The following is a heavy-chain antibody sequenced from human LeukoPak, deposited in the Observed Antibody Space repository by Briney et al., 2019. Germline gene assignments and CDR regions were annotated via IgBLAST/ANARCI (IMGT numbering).Heavy chain of an antibody. V-gene: IGHV4-39*01. D-gene: IGHD3-3*01. Sequence: KPSETLSLTCTVSGGSISSSSYYWGWIRQPPGKGLEWIGSIYYSGSTYYNPSLKSRVTISVDTSKNQSSLKLSSVTAADTAVYYCASSLWSGYYSAHYFDYWRQGTLVTVSS. CDR3: ASSLWSGYYSAHYFDY. CDR2: IYYSGST. CDR1: GGSISSSSYY. J-gene: IGHJ4*02.